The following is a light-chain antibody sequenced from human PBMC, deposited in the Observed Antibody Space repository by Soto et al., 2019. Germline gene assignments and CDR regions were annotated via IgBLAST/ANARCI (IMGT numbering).Light chain of an antibody. CDR3: QVWDSSSVHAV. CDR2: YDS. V-gene: IGLV3-21*04. J-gene: IGLJ7*01. Sequence: SSELTQPPSVSVAPGKTARITCGGNNIGSKSVHWYQQKPGQAPVLVIYYDSDRPSGIPERFSGSNSGNTATLTISRVEAGDEADYYCQVWDSSSVHAVFGGGTQLTVL. CDR1: NIGSKS.